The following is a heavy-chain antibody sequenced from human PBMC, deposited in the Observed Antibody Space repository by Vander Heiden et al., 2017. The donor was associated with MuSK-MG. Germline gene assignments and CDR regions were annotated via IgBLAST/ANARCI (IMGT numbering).Heavy chain of an antibody. CDR3: ASLADDYYDSSGIPPYFDY. Sequence: QVQLVQSGAEVKTPGASVKVSCKVSGYTLTELSMHWVLQAPGKGLEWMGGFDPEDGETIYAQKFQGRVTMTEDTSTDTAYMELSSLRSEDTAVYYCASLADDYYDSSGIPPYFDYWGQGTLVTVSS. J-gene: IGHJ4*02. V-gene: IGHV1-24*01. CDR2: FDPEDGET. D-gene: IGHD3-22*01. CDR1: GYTLTELS.